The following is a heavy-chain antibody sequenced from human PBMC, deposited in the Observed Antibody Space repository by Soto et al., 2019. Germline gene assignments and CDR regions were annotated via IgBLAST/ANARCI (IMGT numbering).Heavy chain of an antibody. CDR2: ILTGNGDT. Sequence: ASVKVSCKASGYSFTSYALHWLRQAPGQRPEWMGWILTGNGDTKYSQNFQGRVTIARVTFARTAYMELSSLRSEDTAVYYCARCDLRYWYTMDVWGQGTTVTVSS. V-gene: IGHV1-3*04. D-gene: IGHD2-15*01. CDR3: ARCDLRYWYTMDV. J-gene: IGHJ6*02. CDR1: GYSFTSYA.